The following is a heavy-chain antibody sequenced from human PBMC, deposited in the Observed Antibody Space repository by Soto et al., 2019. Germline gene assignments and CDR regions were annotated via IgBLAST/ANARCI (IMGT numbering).Heavy chain of an antibody. J-gene: IGHJ6*02. CDR2: ISVGSSVM. Sequence: EVQLVESGGGLVQPGGSLRLSCVASGFIFSSYSMNWVRQAPGKGLEWVSYISVGSSVMYHADSVKGRFTISRDNAKNSLYLQMNSLRDEDTAVYYCARDTAEMGTNYFYYGMDVWGQGTTVTVSS. V-gene: IGHV3-48*02. D-gene: IGHD1-1*01. CDR1: GFIFSSYS. CDR3: ARDTAEMGTNYFYYGMDV.